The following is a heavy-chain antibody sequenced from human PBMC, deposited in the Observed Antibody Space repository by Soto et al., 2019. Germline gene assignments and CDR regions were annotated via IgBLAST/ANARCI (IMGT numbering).Heavy chain of an antibody. D-gene: IGHD3-16*01. CDR1: GFTSGYYG. J-gene: IGHJ4*02. CDR3: VKDLVPGGADF. CDR2: IIWIPGHT. Sequence: GGSLRLSCAVSGFTSGYYGMHWVRQAPGKGLEWVSGIIWIPGHTGYADSVRGRFTISRDNAKRSLYLQMDSLRLDDTAVYYCVKDLVPGGADFWGQGIQVTVSS. V-gene: IGHV3-9*02.